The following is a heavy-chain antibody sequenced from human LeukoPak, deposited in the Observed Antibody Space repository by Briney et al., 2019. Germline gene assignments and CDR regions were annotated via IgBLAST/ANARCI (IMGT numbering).Heavy chain of an antibody. CDR2: ISGSGGST. CDR3: AKGFLAANDAFDI. D-gene: IGHD6-13*01. CDR1: GFTFSSYA. J-gene: IGHJ3*02. Sequence: GSLRLSCAASGFTFSSYAMSWVRQAPGKGLEWVSAISGSGGSTYYADSVKGWFTISRDNSKNTLYLQMNSLRAEDTAVYYCAKGFLAANDAFDIWGQGTMVTVSS. V-gene: IGHV3-23*01.